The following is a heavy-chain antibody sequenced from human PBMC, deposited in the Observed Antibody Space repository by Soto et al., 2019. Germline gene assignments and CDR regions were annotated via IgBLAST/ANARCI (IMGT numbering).Heavy chain of an antibody. CDR2: IIPIFGTA. CDR3: AGGAMDYYGSGSFCGMDV. CDR1: GGTFSSYA. Sequence: SVKVSCKASGGTFSSYAISWVRQAPGQGLEWMGGIIPIFGTANYAQKFQGRVTITADESTSTAYMELSSLRCEDTAVYYCAGGAMDYYGSGSFCGMDVWGQGTTATVCS. D-gene: IGHD3-10*01. V-gene: IGHV1-69*13. J-gene: IGHJ6*02.